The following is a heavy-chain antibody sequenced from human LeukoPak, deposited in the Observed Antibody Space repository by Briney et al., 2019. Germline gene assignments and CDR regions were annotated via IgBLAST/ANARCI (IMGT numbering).Heavy chain of an antibody. CDR3: ARGKYYDILTGLDL. Sequence: GASVKVSCKASGYTFTSYYMHWVRQAPGQGLEWMGWITPNSGVTHYAQKFQGRVTMTSDTSISTAYMELSRLTSDDTAVYYCARGKYYDILTGLDLWGQGTLVTVSS. V-gene: IGHV1-2*02. J-gene: IGHJ5*02. CDR1: GYTFTSYY. CDR2: ITPNSGVT. D-gene: IGHD3-9*01.